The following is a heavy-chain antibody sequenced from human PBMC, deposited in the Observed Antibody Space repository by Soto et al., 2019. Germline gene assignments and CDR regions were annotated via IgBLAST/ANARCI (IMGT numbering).Heavy chain of an antibody. CDR3: ERDLVVPAARYMDV. V-gene: IGHV3-33*01. J-gene: IGHJ6*03. D-gene: IGHD2-2*01. Sequence: QVQLVESGGGVVQPGRSLRLSCAASGFTFSSYGMHWVRQAPGKGLEWVAVIWYDGSNKYYADSLKGRLTISRDNSKNTLYLQMKSLSAEDTAVYYCERDLVVPAARYMDVWGKGNTVNVSS. CDR1: GFTFSSYG. CDR2: IWYDGSNK.